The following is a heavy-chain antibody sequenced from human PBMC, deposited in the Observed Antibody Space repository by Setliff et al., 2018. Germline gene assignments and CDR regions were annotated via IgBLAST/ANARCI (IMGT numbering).Heavy chain of an antibody. CDR2: IHHSGKA. D-gene: IGHD3-22*01. Sequence: SETLSLTCTVSGASISGNSYYWGWIRQPPGKGLEWIVNIHHSGKAYYNPSLKSRVTMSVDTSKNHVSLKLSSVTAADTAVYYCARAHTWSLPNDNSGYPGWFDPWGQGTLVTVSS. CDR3: ARAHTWSLPNDNSGYPGWFDP. J-gene: IGHJ5*02. V-gene: IGHV4-39*02. CDR1: GASISGNSYY.